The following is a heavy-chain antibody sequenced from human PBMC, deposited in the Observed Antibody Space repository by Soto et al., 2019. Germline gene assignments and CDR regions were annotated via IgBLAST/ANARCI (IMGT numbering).Heavy chain of an antibody. V-gene: IGHV3-48*03. CDR3: ARDGHSLFFNFDY. D-gene: IGHD3-16*02. J-gene: IGHJ4*01. CDR2: ISSSGSTI. Sequence: PGGALTLSCAASGFTFSSYEMNWVRQAPGKGLEWVSYISSSGSTIYYADSVKGRFTISRDNAKNSLYLQMNSLRAEDTAVYYCARDGHSLFFNFDYWGDLTPVPV. CDR1: GFTFSSYE.